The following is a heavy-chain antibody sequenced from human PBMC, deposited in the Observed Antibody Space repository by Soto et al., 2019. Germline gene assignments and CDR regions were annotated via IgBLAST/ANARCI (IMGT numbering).Heavy chain of an antibody. D-gene: IGHD2-15*01. CDR2: ISAYNGNT. Sequence: QVQLVQSGAEVKKPGASVKVSCKASGYTFTSYGISWVRQAPGQGLEWMGWISAYNGNTNYPQKLQGRATMTTDTSSCTAYIELRRLRSGDTAVYYCARRLDCSGGSCSSYYCGRDVWGQGITVIVSS. J-gene: IGHJ6*02. V-gene: IGHV1-18*01. CDR3: ARRLDCSGGSCSSYYCGRDV. CDR1: GYTFTSYG.